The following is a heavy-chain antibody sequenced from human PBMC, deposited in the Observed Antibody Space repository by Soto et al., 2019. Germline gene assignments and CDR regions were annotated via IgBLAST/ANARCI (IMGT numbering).Heavy chain of an antibody. CDR1: GFKFSNYA. V-gene: IGHV3-23*01. CDR3: AKDPPATRHGMDV. Sequence: GGSLRLSCAASGFKFSNYAMSWVRQAPGKGLEWVSLISATGGGTYYADSVKGRFTISRDNSHNTLYLQVHSLTAEDTAVYYCAKDPPATRHGMDVWGQGTTVTVSS. CDR2: ISATGGGT. J-gene: IGHJ6*02.